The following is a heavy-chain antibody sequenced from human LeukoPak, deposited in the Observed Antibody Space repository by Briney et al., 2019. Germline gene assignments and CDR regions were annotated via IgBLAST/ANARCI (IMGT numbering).Heavy chain of an antibody. D-gene: IGHD3-16*01. Sequence: PSETLSLTCTVSGGSITISSYYWGWIRQPPGQGLEWIGSIYYSGSTYYNPSLKSRVTISVDTSKNQFSLKLSSVTAADTAVYYCAVVGARFDYWGQGTLVTVSS. CDR1: GGSITISSYY. CDR2: IYYSGST. V-gene: IGHV4-39*07. J-gene: IGHJ4*02. CDR3: AVVGARFDY.